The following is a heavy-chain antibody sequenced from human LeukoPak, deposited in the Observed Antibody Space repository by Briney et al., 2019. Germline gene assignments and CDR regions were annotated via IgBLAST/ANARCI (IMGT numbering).Heavy chain of an antibody. D-gene: IGHD6-19*01. V-gene: IGHV1-69*01. CDR1: GGTFSSYA. J-gene: IGHJ4*02. CDR3: ARRNDSSGIDYFDY. CDR2: IIPIFGTA. Sequence: SVKVSCKASGGTFSSYAISWVRQAPGQGLEWMVGIIPIFGTANYAQKFQGRVTITADESTGTAYMELSSLRSEDTAVYYCARRNDSSGIDYFDYWGQGTLVTVSS.